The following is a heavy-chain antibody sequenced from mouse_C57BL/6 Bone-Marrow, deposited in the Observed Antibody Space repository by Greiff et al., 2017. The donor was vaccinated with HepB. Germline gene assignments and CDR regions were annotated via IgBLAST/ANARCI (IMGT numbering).Heavy chain of an antibody. CDR2: ISDGGSYT. D-gene: IGHD2-4*01. CDR3: ARDEYYDGYFDV. Sequence: EVQLVESGGGLVKSGGSLKLSCAASGFTFSSYAMSWVRQTPEKRLEWVATISDGGSYTYYPDNVKGRFTISRDNAKNNLYLQMSHLKSEDTAMYYCARDEYYDGYFDVWGTGTTVTVSS. V-gene: IGHV5-4*01. CDR1: GFTFSSYA. J-gene: IGHJ1*03.